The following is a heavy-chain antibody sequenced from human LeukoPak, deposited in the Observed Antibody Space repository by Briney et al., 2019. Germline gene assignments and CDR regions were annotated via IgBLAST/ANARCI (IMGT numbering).Heavy chain of an antibody. CDR2: IYYSGST. CDR3: AREEDWEGMGDAFDI. CDR1: GGSISSGGYS. D-gene: IGHD1-26*01. Sequence: SETLSLTCAVSGGSISSGGYSWSWIRQHPGKGLEWIGYIYYSGSTYYNPSLKSRVTISVDTSKNQFSLKLSSVTAADTAVYYCAREEDWEGMGDAFDIWGQGTMVTVSS. V-gene: IGHV4-31*11. J-gene: IGHJ3*02.